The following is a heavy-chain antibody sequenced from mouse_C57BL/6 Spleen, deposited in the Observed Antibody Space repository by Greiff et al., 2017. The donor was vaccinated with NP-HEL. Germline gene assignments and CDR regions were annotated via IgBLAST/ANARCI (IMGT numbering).Heavy chain of an antibody. Sequence: QVQLKQPGAELVMPGASVKLSCKASGYTFTSYWMHWVKQRPGQGLEWIGEIDPSDSYTNYNQKFKGKSTLTVDKSSSTAYMQLSSLTSEDSAVYYCARMETGTDAMDYWGQGTSVTVSS. D-gene: IGHD4-1*01. CDR3: ARMETGTDAMDY. V-gene: IGHV1-69*01. CDR1: GYTFTSYW. J-gene: IGHJ4*01. CDR2: IDPSDSYT.